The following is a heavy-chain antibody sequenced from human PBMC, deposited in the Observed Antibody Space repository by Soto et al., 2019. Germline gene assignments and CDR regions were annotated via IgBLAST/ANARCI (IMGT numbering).Heavy chain of an antibody. D-gene: IGHD6-13*01. CDR1: GFTFSSYG. Sequence: GSLRLSCAASGFTFSSYGMHWVRQAPGKGLEWVAVIWYDGSNKYYADSVKGRFTISRDNSKNTLYLQMNSLRAEDTAVYYCARVGIAAAGTPPPPDVWGQGTTVTVSS. CDR3: ARVGIAAAGTPPPPDV. J-gene: IGHJ6*02. CDR2: IWYDGSNK. V-gene: IGHV3-33*01.